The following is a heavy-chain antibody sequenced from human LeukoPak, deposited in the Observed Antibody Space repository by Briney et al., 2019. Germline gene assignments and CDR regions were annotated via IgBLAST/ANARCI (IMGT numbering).Heavy chain of an antibody. CDR2: INHSGST. V-gene: IGHV4-34*01. D-gene: IGHD3-3*01. CDR1: GGSFSGYY. Sequence: ETLSLTCAVYGGSFSGYYWSWIRQPPGKGLEWIGEINHSGSTNYNPSLKSRVTISVDTSKNQFSLKLSSVTAADTAVYYCASGQRDYDFWSGYYMNYFDYWGQGTLVTVSS. J-gene: IGHJ4*02. CDR3: ASGQRDYDFWSGYYMNYFDY.